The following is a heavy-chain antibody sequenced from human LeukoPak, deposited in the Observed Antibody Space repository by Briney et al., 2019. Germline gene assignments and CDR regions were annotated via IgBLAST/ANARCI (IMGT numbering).Heavy chain of an antibody. Sequence: PGGSLRLSCAASGFTFSSYAMHWVRQAPGKGLEWVAVISYDGSNKYYADSVKGRFTISRDNSKNTLYLQMNSLRAEDTAVYYCARVSSGLLWFGELGVDYWGQGTLVTVSS. V-gene: IGHV3-30*04. CDR1: GFTFSSYA. CDR2: ISYDGSNK. D-gene: IGHD3-10*01. J-gene: IGHJ4*02. CDR3: ARVSSGLLWFGELGVDY.